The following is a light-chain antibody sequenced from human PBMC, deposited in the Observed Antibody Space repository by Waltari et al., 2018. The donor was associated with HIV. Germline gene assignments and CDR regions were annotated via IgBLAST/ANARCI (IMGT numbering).Light chain of an antibody. CDR2: GSG. Sequence: VLTQPPSVSGAPGQTVTIFCSGTSSNIGAGFDLQLYQQLPGTAPKLLLFGSGNRPSGVPRRFSGAKSGTSPALAISGLQLEDEGDYYCQSYDRSLNGYVFGGGTKVIVL. J-gene: IGLJ1*01. CDR1: SSNIGAGFD. CDR3: QSYDRSLNGYV. V-gene: IGLV1-40*01.